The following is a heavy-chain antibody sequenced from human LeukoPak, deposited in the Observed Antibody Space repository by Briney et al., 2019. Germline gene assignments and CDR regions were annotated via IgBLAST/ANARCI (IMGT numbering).Heavy chain of an antibody. V-gene: IGHV1-8*01. Sequence: ASVKVSCKASGYTFTSHDINWVRQATGQGLEWMGWMNPNSGNTGYAQKFQGRVTMTRNTSISTAYMELSSLRSEDTAVYYCARGSYYGSGSYYPSGFDPWGQGTLVTVSS. D-gene: IGHD3-10*01. CDR1: GYTFTSHD. CDR2: MNPNSGNT. J-gene: IGHJ5*02. CDR3: ARGSYYGSGSYYPSGFDP.